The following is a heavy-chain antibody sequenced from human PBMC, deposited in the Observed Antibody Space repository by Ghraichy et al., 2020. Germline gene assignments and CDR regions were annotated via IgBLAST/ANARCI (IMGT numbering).Heavy chain of an antibody. Sequence: SETLSLTCTVSGGSISSGDYYWSWIRQPPGKGLEWIGYIYYSGSTYYNPSLKSRVTISVDTSKNQFSLKLSSVTAADTAVYYCARAYYDSRELYLYGMDVWGQGTTVTVSS. CDR2: IYYSGST. J-gene: IGHJ6*02. CDR1: GGSISSGDYY. D-gene: IGHD3-22*01. V-gene: IGHV4-30-4*01. CDR3: ARAYYDSRELYLYGMDV.